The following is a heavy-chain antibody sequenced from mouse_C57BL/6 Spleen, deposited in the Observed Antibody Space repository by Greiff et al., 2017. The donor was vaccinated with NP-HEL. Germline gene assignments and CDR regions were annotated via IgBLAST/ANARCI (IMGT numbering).Heavy chain of an antibody. V-gene: IGHV5-9-1*02. Sequence: EVKVVESGEGLVKPGGSLKLSCAASGFTFSSYAMSWVRQTPEKRLEWVAYICSGGDYIYYADTVKGRFTISRDNARNTLYLQMSSLKSEDTAMYYCTRDITTVVGPHYFDYWGQGTTLTVSS. CDR2: ICSGGDYI. J-gene: IGHJ2*01. CDR1: GFTFSSYA. CDR3: TRDITTVVGPHYFDY. D-gene: IGHD1-1*01.